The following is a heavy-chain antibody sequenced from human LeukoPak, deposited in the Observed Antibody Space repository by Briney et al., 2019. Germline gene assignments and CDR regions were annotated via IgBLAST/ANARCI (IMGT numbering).Heavy chain of an antibody. Sequence: GGSLRLSCAASGFTFSSYAMHWVRQAPGKGLEWVAVISHDGSNKYYADSVKGRFTISRDNSKNTLYLQMNSLRAEDTAVYYCARGRGVDYGDYTGDAFDIWGQGTMVTVSS. CDR3: ARGRGVDYGDYTGDAFDI. CDR1: GFTFSSYA. CDR2: ISHDGSNK. D-gene: IGHD4-17*01. V-gene: IGHV3-30-3*01. J-gene: IGHJ3*02.